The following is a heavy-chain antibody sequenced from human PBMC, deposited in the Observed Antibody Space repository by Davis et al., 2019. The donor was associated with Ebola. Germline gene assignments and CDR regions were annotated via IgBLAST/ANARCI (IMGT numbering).Heavy chain of an antibody. D-gene: IGHD6-13*01. CDR1: GYSISSFYY. Sequence: MPSETLSLTCNVSGYSISSFYYWAWIRQPPEKGLEWIASVFHGGTTYFNPSLESRVTISVDTSKNQFSLKLSSVTAADTAMYYCARRGTSSWYAGWFDPWGQGTLVTVSS. CDR2: VFHGGTT. J-gene: IGHJ5*02. CDR3: ARRGTSSWYAGWFDP. V-gene: IGHV4-38-2*02.